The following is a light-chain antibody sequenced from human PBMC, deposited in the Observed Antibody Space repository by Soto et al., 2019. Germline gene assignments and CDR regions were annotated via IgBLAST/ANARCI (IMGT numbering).Light chain of an antibody. CDR2: DAS. V-gene: IGKV3-11*01. J-gene: IGKJ4*01. Sequence: EIVLTQSPATLSLSPGERATLSCRASQSVSSYLAWYQQKPGQAPRLLIYDASNRATGIPARFSGSGSGTDFTLTISSLEPEDFAVYDCQQRSNSELTIGGGTKVEIK. CDR3: QQRSNSELT. CDR1: QSVSSY.